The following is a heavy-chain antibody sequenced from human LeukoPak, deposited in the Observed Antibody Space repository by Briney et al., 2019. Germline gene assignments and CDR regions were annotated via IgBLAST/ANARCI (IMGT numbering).Heavy chain of an antibody. D-gene: IGHD3-10*01. CDR1: GFTFSTYT. CDR3: ASSSYCYDSGSYSPLYYFDY. V-gene: IGHV3-21*01. J-gene: IGHJ4*02. Sequence: GGSLRLSCAASGFTFSTYTMHWVRQAPGKGLEWVSSISSGSSYIYYADSVKGRFTISRDNAKNPLYLQMNSLRAEDTAVYYCASSSYCYDSGSYSPLYYFDYWGQGTLVTVSS. CDR2: ISSGSSYI.